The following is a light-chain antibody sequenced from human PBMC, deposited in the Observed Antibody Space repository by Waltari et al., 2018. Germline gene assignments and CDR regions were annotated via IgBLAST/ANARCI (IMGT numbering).Light chain of an antibody. J-gene: IGLJ2*01. CDR2: GNN. V-gene: IGLV3-19*01. CDR1: SLRTYF. Sequence: SSELTQDPAVSVALGQTVRITCQGDSLRTYFASWYQQKPGHGPPVVIYGNNKRPSGTPDRFSGSTSGNPASLTITGAQAEDEADYYCSSRDSSGDRVLFGGGTKLTVL. CDR3: SSRDSSGDRVL.